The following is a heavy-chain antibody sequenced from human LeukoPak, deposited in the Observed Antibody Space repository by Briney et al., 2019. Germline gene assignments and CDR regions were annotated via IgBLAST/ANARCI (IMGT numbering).Heavy chain of an antibody. CDR2: IYYSGST. J-gene: IGHJ4*02. Sequence: PSETLSLTCTVSGGSVSSSLHSWGWVRQPPEKGLEWIGSIYYSGSTNYNASFNSRVTMSVDRSKDQFSLNLTSVAATDTAVYYCARHFYGDYVFDYWGKGTLVTV. V-gene: IGHV4-39*01. CDR1: GGSVSSSLHS. D-gene: IGHD4-17*01. CDR3: ARHFYGDYVFDY.